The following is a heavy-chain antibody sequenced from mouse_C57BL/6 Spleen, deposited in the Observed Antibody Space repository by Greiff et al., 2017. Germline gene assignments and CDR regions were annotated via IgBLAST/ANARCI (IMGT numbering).Heavy chain of an antibody. Sequence: QVQLQQPGAELVRPGSSVKLSCKASGYTFTSYWMHWVKQRPIQGLEWIGNIDPSDSETHYNQKFKDKDTLTVDKSSSTAYMQLSSLTSEDSAVYYCARERKTAWYYFDYWGQGTTLTVSS. V-gene: IGHV1-52*01. J-gene: IGHJ2*01. CDR2: IDPSDSET. CDR3: ARERKTAWYYFDY. CDR1: GYTFTSYW. D-gene: IGHD3-2*01.